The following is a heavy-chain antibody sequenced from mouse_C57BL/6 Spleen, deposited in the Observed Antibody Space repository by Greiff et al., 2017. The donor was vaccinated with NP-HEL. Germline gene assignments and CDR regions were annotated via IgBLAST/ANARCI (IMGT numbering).Heavy chain of an antibody. CDR1: GYTFTSYW. CDR2: IHPSDSDT. D-gene: IGHD3-2*02. Sequence: QVQLQQPGAELVKPGASVKVSCKASGYTFTSYWMHWVKQRPGQGLEWIGRIHPSDSDTNSNQKFKGKATLTVDKSSSTAYMQLSSLTSEDSAVYYCAIPDSSGYENYYAMDYWGQGTSVTVAS. J-gene: IGHJ4*01. CDR3: AIPDSSGYENYYAMDY. V-gene: IGHV1-74*01.